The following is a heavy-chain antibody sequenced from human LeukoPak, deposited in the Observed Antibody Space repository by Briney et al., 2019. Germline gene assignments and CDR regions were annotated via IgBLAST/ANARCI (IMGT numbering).Heavy chain of an antibody. CDR2: ISGSGGST. J-gene: IGHJ4*02. CDR3: AKEVERPRGYSGYDYDY. V-gene: IGHV3-23*01. Sequence: GGSLRLSCAASGFTVSSNYMSWVRQAPGKGLEWVSAISGSGGSTYYADSVKGRFTISRDNSKNTLYLQMNSLRAEDTAVYYCAKEVERPRGYSGYDYDYWGQGTLVTVSS. CDR1: GFTVSSNY. D-gene: IGHD5-12*01.